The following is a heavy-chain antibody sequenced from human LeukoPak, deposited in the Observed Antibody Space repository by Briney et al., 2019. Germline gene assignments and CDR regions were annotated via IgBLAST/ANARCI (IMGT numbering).Heavy chain of an antibody. CDR3: ASGYGDYEIYGN. CDR1: GYKFPIFA. D-gene: IGHD4-17*01. J-gene: IGHJ4*02. Sequence: ASVKVSCKASGYKFPIFAFSWVRQAPGQGLEWVGWISVASGDTFYAQKFQGRVSLTTDTSTGTLYMELRSLRSDDTAVYFCASGYGDYEIYGNWGQGTLVTVSS. CDR2: ISVASGDT. V-gene: IGHV1-18*01.